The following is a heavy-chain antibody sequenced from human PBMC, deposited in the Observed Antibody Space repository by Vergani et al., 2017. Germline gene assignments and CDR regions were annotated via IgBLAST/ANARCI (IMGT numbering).Heavy chain of an antibody. D-gene: IGHD2-2*02. V-gene: IGHV3-23*04. J-gene: IGHJ6*03. CDR2: ISGSGGST. CDR1: GFTFSGSA. Sequence: EVQLVESGGGLVQPGGSLKLSCAASGFTFSGSAMHWVRQASGKGLEWVSAISGSGGSTYYADSVKGRFTISRDNSKNTLYLQMNSLRAEDTAVYYCAKGSCSSTSCYTIPYYYYYMDVWGKGTTVTVSS. CDR3: AKGSCSSTSCYTIPYYYYYMDV.